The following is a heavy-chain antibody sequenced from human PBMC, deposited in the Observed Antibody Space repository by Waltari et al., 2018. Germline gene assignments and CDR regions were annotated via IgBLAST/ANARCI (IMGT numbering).Heavy chain of an antibody. V-gene: IGHV3-7*01. Sequence: EVQLVESGGGLVQPGGSLRLSCAASGLPFSDSWMSWVRQAPGKGLEWVASVMQDGREKFYVDSVKGRFAISRDNAKNSLHLQMNSLRAEDTAMYYCAKASVIVIRWHALDIWGQGTMVTVSS. CDR1: GLPFSDSW. CDR3: AKASVIVIRWHALDI. J-gene: IGHJ3*02. D-gene: IGHD1-26*01. CDR2: VMQDGREK.